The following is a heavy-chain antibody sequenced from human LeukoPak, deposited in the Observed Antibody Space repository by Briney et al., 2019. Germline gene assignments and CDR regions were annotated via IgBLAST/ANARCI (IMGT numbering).Heavy chain of an antibody. V-gene: IGHV4-39*07. CDR1: GFTFSSYS. CDR3: GAGFDP. Sequence: GSLRLSCAASGFTFSSYSMTWVRQPPGKGLEWIGSIYYSGSTYYNPSLKSRVTISVDTSKNQFSLKLSSVTAADTAVYYCGAGFDPWGQGTLVTVSS. D-gene: IGHD6-25*01. J-gene: IGHJ5*02. CDR2: IYYSGST.